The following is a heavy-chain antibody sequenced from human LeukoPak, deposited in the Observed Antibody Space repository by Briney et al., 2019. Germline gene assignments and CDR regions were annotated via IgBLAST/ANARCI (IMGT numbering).Heavy chain of an antibody. J-gene: IGHJ4*02. Sequence: GRSLRLSCAASGFTFKMSGMHWVRQAPGKGLEWVSIISYDGLNIYYTDSVRGRFTVSRDNSQNTLFLQMNSLRPEDTALYYCAKDRRSDSGYPDHWGQGTLVIVSS. CDR2: ISYDGLNI. D-gene: IGHD5-12*01. CDR3: AKDRRSDSGYPDH. CDR1: GFTFKMSG. V-gene: IGHV3-30*18.